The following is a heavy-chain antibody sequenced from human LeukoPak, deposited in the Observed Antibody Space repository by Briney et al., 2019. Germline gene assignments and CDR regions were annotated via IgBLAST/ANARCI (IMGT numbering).Heavy chain of an antibody. CDR3: AKDYLHGSGALDY. CDR2: ISWNSGSI. Sequence: GRSLRLSCAASGFTFDDYAMHCVRHAPGEGLEWVSGISWNSGSIGYADSVKGRFTISRDNAKNSLYLQMNSLRAEDTALYHCAKDYLHGSGALDYWGQGTLVTVSS. V-gene: IGHV3-9*01. D-gene: IGHD3-10*01. J-gene: IGHJ4*02. CDR1: GFTFDDYA.